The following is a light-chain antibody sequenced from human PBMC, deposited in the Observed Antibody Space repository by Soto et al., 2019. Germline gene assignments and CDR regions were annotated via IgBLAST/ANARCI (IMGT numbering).Light chain of an antibody. CDR2: DAS. CDR3: QQYDNLLLT. CDR1: QDISNY. Sequence: DLQMTQSPSSLSAYVGDRVTITCQASQDISNYLNWYQQKPGKAPKLLIYDASNLETGVPSRFSGSGSGTDFTFTISSLQPEDIATYYCQQYDNLLLTFGGGTKVEIK. J-gene: IGKJ4*01. V-gene: IGKV1-33*01.